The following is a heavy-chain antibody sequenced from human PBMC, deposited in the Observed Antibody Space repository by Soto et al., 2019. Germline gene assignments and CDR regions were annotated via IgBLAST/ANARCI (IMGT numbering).Heavy chain of an antibody. D-gene: IGHD2-15*01. Sequence: EVQLVQSGAEVKKPGESLKISCKGSGYSFTSYWIGWVRQMPGKGLEWMGIIYPGDSDTRYSPSFQGQVTISADKSISTAYLQWSSLRASDTAMYYCASTYCRGGSCYPYYFDYWGQGTLVTVSS. CDR1: GYSFTSYW. CDR2: IYPGDSDT. J-gene: IGHJ4*02. V-gene: IGHV5-51*01. CDR3: ASTYCRGGSCYPYYFDY.